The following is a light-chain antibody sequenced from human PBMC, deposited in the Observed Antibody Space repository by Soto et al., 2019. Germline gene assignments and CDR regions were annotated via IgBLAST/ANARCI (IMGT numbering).Light chain of an antibody. J-gene: IGKJ2*01. CDR2: AAS. V-gene: IGKV1-39*01. CDR3: QQSYSTPPT. Sequence: EIQMTQSPSSLSASVGDRVTITCRASQSISSYLNWYQQKPGIAPKLLIYAASSLQSGVPSRFSGSGSGTDFTLTISSLQPEDFATYYCQQSYSTPPTFGQGTKLEIK. CDR1: QSISSY.